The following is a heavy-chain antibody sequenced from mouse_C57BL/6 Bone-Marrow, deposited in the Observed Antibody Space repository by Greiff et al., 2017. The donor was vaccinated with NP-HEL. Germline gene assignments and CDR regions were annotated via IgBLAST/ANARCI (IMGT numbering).Heavy chain of an antibody. J-gene: IGHJ3*01. CDR3: ARHELLREGFAY. D-gene: IGHD1-1*01. Sequence: EVMLVESGGGLVKPGGSLKLSCAASGFTFSSYTMSWVRQTPEKRLEWVATISGGGGNTYYPDSVKGRFTISRDNAKNTLYLQMSSLRSEDTALYYCARHELLREGFAYWGQGTLVTVSA. CDR1: GFTFSSYT. CDR2: ISGGGGNT. V-gene: IGHV5-9*01.